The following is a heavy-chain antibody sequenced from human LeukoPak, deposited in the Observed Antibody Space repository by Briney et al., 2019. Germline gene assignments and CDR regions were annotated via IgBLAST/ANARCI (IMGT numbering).Heavy chain of an antibody. J-gene: IGHJ4*02. CDR3: ARAYSSGWYGSTDY. CDR2: IDPKSGGT. CDR1: GYTFIDYY. V-gene: IGHV1-2*02. D-gene: IGHD6-19*01. Sequence: ASVKVSCKASGYTFIDYYMHWVRQAPGQGLEWMGWIDPKSGGTSYAQKCQDRVAMIRDTSISTAYMELTRLRSDDTAVYYCARAYSSGWYGSTDYWGQGTLVTVSS.